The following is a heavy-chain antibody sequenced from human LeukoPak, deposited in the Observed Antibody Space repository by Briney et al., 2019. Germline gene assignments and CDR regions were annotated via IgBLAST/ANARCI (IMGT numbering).Heavy chain of an antibody. D-gene: IGHD6-25*01. J-gene: IGHJ4*02. CDR1: AFTFSDYG. Sequence: GGSLRLSCAASAFTFSDYGMHWVSQAPGKGLGWVAIISYDGSNKYYADSMKVPFTLSIDTSKNTLYLQMNGLRAEDTAVYYCAKQSAADRGHLDYWGQGTLVTVSS. V-gene: IGHV3-30*18. CDR2: ISYDGSNK. CDR3: AKQSAADRGHLDY.